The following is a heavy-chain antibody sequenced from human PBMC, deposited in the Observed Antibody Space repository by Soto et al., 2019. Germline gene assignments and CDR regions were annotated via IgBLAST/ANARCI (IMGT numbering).Heavy chain of an antibody. D-gene: IGHD2-15*01. CDR1: GFTFSSYA. V-gene: IGHV3-23*01. CDR2: ISGSGAST. J-gene: IGHJ4*02. Sequence: GGSLRLSCAASGFTFSSYAMSWVRHAPGKGLEWVSSISGSGASTYYADSVKGRFTFSRDNSKNTLYLQMNSLRAEDTAVYYCAKVGYCSSSSCQYYFDYWGQGALVTVSS. CDR3: AKVGYCSSSSCQYYFDY.